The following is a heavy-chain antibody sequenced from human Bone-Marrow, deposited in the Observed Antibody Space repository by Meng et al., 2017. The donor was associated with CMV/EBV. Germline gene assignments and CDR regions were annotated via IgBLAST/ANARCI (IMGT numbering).Heavy chain of an antibody. D-gene: IGHD6-19*01. CDR3: ARGGHSSGWYPP. CDR2: IKQDGSEK. Sequence: GGSLRLSCAASGFTFSSYSMNWVRQAPGKGLEWVANIKQDGSEKYYVDSVKGRFTISRDNAKNSLYLQMNSLRAEDTAVYYCARGGHSSGWYPPWGQGTLVTVSS. CDR1: GFTFSSYS. V-gene: IGHV3-7*01. J-gene: IGHJ5*02.